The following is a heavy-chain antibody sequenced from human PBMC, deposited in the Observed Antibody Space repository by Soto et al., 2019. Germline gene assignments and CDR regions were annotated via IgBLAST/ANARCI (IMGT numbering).Heavy chain of an antibody. Sequence: QVQLQESGPGLVKPSGTLSLTCAVSGGSISSSNWWSWVRQPPGKGLEGIGEIYHSGSTNYNPSLQILTTTSVDTSKTRFSLNWSSVTAADTAVYYCAGYILVVVAATHSPGTRGYFYYYYFMDVWGLWSTVTVSS. CDR2: IYHSGST. J-gene: IGHJ6*02. CDR1: GGSISSSNW. V-gene: IGHV4-4*02. D-gene: IGHD2-15*01. CDR3: AGYILVVVAATHSPGTRGYFYYYYFMDV.